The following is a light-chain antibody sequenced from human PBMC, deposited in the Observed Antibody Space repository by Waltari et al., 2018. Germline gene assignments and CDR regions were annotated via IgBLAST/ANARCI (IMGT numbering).Light chain of an antibody. CDR1: SADIGRYNL. V-gene: IGLV2-23*02. CDR2: EVT. Sequence: QSALTQPASVSGSPGQSITISCSGTSADIGRYNLVAWYQQHPGNAPKLVIHEVTERPSELSNRFSGSKSGNTASLTISGLQAEDEADYYCSSFESSRTWVFGGGTKLTVL. CDR3: SSFESSRTWV. J-gene: IGLJ3*02.